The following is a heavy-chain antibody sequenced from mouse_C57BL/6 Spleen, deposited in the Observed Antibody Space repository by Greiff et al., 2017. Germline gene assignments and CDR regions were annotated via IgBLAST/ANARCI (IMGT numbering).Heavy chain of an antibody. J-gene: IGHJ4*01. D-gene: IGHD2-5*01. CDR3: ARRTYYSNYAMDY. V-gene: IGHV1-53*01. Sequence: QVQLQQPGTELVKPGASVKLSCKASGYTFTSYWMHWVKQRPGQGLEWIGNINPSNGGTNYNEKFKSKATLTVAKASSTAYMQLRSLTSEDSAVYYCARRTYYSNYAMDYWGQGTSVTVSS. CDR2: INPSNGGT. CDR1: GYTFTSYW.